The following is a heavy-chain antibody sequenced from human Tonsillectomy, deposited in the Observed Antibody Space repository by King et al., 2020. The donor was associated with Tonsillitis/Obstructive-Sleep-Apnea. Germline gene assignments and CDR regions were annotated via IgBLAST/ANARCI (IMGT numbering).Heavy chain of an antibody. J-gene: IGHJ4*02. D-gene: IGHD5/OR15-5a*01. CDR3: ARPVTGSVAALEY. CDR2: INSNGGST. CDR1: GFIFSSYA. Sequence: EVQLVESGGGLVQPGGSLRLSCAASGFIFSSYAIHWVRQAPGKGLEYVSAINSNGGSTYYGNSVKGRFTISRDNSKNTVYLQMGSLRAEDMAVYYCARPVTGSVAALEYWGQGSLVTVSS. V-gene: IGHV3-64*01.